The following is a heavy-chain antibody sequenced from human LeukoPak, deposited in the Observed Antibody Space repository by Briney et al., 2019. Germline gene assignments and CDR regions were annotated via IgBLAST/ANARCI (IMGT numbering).Heavy chain of an antibody. Sequence: SETLSLTCTVSGGSISSGDYYWSWIRQPPGKGLEWIAYMYYSGSTYYNPSLKSRVTMSADTSKNQISLKLSSVTAADTAVYYCARDKKGASCYDYWGQGTLVTVSS. CDR1: GGSISSGDYY. J-gene: IGHJ4*02. V-gene: IGHV4-30-4*01. CDR2: MYYSGST. CDR3: ARDKKGASCYDY. D-gene: IGHD2-2*01.